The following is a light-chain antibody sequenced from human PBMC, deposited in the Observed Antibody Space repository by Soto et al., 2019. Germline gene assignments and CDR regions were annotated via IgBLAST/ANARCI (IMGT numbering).Light chain of an antibody. CDR3: QQFSSYPLT. J-gene: IGKJ4*01. CDR2: DAS. CDR1: QSVSSSY. V-gene: IGKV3-20*01. Sequence: EIVLTQSPGTLSLSPGERATLSCRARQSVSSSYLAWYQQKPGQAPRLLIYDASSRATGIPDRFSGGGSGTDFTLTISRLEPGDFAVYYCQQFSSYPLTFGGGTKVDIK.